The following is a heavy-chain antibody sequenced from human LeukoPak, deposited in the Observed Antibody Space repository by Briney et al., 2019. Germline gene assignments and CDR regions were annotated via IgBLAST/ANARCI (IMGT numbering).Heavy chain of an antibody. CDR2: IYYTGNT. CDR1: GVSISSSNSY. Sequence: PSETLSLTCTVSGVSISSSNSYWGWIRQPPGKGLEWIGSIYYTGNTYYNPSLKSRVTISVDKSKNQFSLKLSSVTAADTAVYYCARDSLPLITIFGVGLYYFDYWGQGTLVTVSS. CDR3: ARDSLPLITIFGVGLYYFDY. V-gene: IGHV4-39*07. J-gene: IGHJ4*02. D-gene: IGHD3-3*01.